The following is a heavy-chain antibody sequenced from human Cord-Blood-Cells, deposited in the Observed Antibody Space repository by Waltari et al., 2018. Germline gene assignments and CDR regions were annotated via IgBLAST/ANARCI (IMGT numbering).Heavy chain of an antibody. CDR2: IIPIFGTA. V-gene: IGHV1-69*01. CDR1: GGTFSSYA. J-gene: IGHJ4*02. CDR3: ARVGGIADEGEFDY. Sequence: QVQLVQSGAEVKKPGSSVKVSCKASGGTFSSYAISWVRQAPGQGLEWMGWIIPIFGTANYAQKFQGRVTITADESTSTAYMELSSLRSEDTAVYYCARVGGIADEGEFDYWGQGTLVTVSS. D-gene: IGHD6-13*01.